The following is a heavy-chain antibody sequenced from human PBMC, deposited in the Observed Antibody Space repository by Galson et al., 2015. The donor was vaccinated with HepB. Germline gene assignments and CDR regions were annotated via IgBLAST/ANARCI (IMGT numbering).Heavy chain of an antibody. V-gene: IGHV1-69*13. CDR1: RDTFNSYA. CDR2: IIPILGTA. D-gene: IGHD4-17*01. CDR3: ARDTTALPRTDSGDYIGDGFASLDGFYI. J-gene: IGHJ3*02. Sequence: SVKVSCKASRDTFNSYAISWVRQAPGQGLEWMGGIIPILGTANYAQKFQGRVTITADESTYTAYMELSSLRSEDTAVYYCARDTTALPRTDSGDYIGDGFASLDGFYIWGQGTMVTVSS.